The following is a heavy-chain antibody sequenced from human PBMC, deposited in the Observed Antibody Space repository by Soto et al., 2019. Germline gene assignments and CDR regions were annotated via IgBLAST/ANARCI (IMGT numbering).Heavy chain of an antibody. J-gene: IGHJ4*02. CDR2: ISGSGDST. CDR3: AKERSSGWSFDY. D-gene: IGHD6-19*01. V-gene: IGHV3-23*01. CDR1: GFTFSTYA. Sequence: EVQLLESGGGLVQPGGSLRLSCAASGFTFSTYAMNWGRQAPGKGLEWVTGISGSGDSTYYADSVKGRFTVSRDNSKNPLYLQMNSLRAEDTAVFDCAKERSSGWSFDYWGQGTLVTVSS.